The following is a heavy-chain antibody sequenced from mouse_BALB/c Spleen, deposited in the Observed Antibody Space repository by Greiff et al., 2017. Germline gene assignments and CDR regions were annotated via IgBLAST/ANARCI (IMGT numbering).Heavy chain of an antibody. J-gene: IGHJ4*01. CDR3: ESGGGRPRDYAMDY. CDR2: ISSGGST. V-gene: IGHV5-6-5*01. Sequence: EVKLMESGGGLVKPGGSLKLSCAASGFTFSSYAMSWVRQTPEKRLEWVASISSGGSTYYPDSVMGRFSTSRDNARNNLYLQMHSLRSEDTAMYYCESGGGRPRDYAMDYWGQGTSVTVSS. CDR1: GFTFSSYA.